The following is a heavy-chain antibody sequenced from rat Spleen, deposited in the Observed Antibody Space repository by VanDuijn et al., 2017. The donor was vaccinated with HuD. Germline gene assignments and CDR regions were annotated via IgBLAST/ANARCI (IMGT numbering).Heavy chain of an antibody. J-gene: IGHJ2*01. D-gene: IGHD1-1*01. CDR2: ISTRGGST. V-gene: IGHV5-25*01. CDR3: VRQWYYFDY. CDR1: GFTFSNFP. Sequence: EVQLVESDGGLVQPGRSLKLSCAASGFTFSNFPMAWVRQAPTKGLEWVATISTRGGSTYYRDSVKGRFTISRDDAKSTLYLQMDSLRSEDTASYYCVRQWYYFDYWGQGVMVTVSS.